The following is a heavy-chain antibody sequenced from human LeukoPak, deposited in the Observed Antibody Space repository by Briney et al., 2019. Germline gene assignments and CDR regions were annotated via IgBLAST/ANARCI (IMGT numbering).Heavy chain of an antibody. Sequence: SETLSLTCSVSGDSMNSGSYFWNWIRQPAGKGLEFIGHIYSSGSTNYNPSLKSRVTMSVDTSKNQFSLKLSSVTAADTAVYYCAREVDYGNRIFDPWGQGTLVTVSS. CDR1: GDSMNSGSYF. CDR2: IYSSGST. V-gene: IGHV4-61*10. J-gene: IGHJ5*02. D-gene: IGHD4-11*01. CDR3: AREVDYGNRIFDP.